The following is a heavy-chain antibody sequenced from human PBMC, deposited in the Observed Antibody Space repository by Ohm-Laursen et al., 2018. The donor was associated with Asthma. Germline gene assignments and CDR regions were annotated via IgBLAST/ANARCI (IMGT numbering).Heavy chain of an antibody. Sequence: SLRLSCAAAGFTFSHYGMHWVRQAPGKGLEWVAGIWFDSREEYYTDSVKGRFTISRDKNTLYLQMNSLKAEDTAVYYCARDIGVSGWCVLDFDHWGQGTLVTVSS. CDR1: GFTFSHYG. D-gene: IGHD6-19*01. J-gene: IGHJ4*02. CDR3: ARDIGVSGWCVLDFDH. CDR2: IWFDSREE. V-gene: IGHV3-33*01.